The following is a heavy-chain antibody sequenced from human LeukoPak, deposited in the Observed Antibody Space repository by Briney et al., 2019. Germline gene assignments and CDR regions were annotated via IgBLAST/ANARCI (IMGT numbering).Heavy chain of an antibody. CDR3: ARVRYYYDSSGLDY. CDR1: GGSFSGYY. CDR2: INHSGST. V-gene: IGHV4-34*01. D-gene: IGHD3-22*01. Sequence: SETLSLTCAVYGGSFSGYYWSWIRQPPGKGLEWIGEINHSGSTSYIPSLKSRVTISIDTSKNQFSLKLSSVTAADTAVYYCARVRYYYDSSGLDYWGQGTLVSVPS. J-gene: IGHJ4*02.